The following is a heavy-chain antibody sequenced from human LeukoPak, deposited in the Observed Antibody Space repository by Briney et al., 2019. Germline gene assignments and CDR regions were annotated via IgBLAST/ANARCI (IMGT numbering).Heavy chain of an antibody. J-gene: IGHJ4*02. Sequence: PSETLSLTCTVSGGSLSSCYWSWVRQPPGKGLEWIGYIYYSGSTNYNPSLRSRVTISGDTSKNQFSLKLSSVTAADTAVYYCARGDGENYDSSGYYYHYWGQGTLVTVSS. V-gene: IGHV4-59*01. CDR1: GGSLSSCY. D-gene: IGHD3-22*01. CDR2: IYYSGST. CDR3: ARGDGENYDSSGYYYHY.